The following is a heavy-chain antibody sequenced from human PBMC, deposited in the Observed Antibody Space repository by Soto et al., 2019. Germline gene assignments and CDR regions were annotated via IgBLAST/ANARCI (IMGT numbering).Heavy chain of an antibody. CDR2: VGASATSR. V-gene: IGHV3-48*02. CDR1: GFNFSNYG. CDR3: AGALLLGGSSGWGFNY. D-gene: IGHD3-22*01. J-gene: IGHJ4*02. Sequence: EVQLVESGGGLVQPGGSLRLSCAASGFNFSNYGMHWVRQAPGTGLEWISYVGASATSRYYADSVKGRFTISRDNAKNSLYLQMTSLRDDDTAVYYCAGALLLGGSSGWGFNYWGQGSLLTVSS.